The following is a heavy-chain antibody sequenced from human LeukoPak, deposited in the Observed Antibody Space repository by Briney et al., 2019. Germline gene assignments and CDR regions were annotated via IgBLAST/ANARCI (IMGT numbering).Heavy chain of an antibody. CDR1: GFTFSSYA. CDR3: AKDLYGSAPAPGYFQH. Sequence: GGSLRLSCAASGFTFSSYAMSWVRQAPGKGLERVSAISGSGGSTYYADSVKGRFTISRDNSKNTLYLQMNSLRAEDTAVYYCAKDLYGSAPAPGYFQHWGQGTLVTVSS. D-gene: IGHD2-2*01. CDR2: ISGSGGST. V-gene: IGHV3-23*01. J-gene: IGHJ1*01.